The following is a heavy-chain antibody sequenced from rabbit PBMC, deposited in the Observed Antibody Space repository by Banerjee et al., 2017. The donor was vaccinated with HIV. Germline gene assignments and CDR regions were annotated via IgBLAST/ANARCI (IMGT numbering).Heavy chain of an antibody. J-gene: IGHJ6*01. D-gene: IGHD6-1*01. Sequence: QEQLVESGGDLVKPEGSLTLTCTASGFSFSNKYVMCWVRQAPGKGLEWIACINTSSGSTYYASWAKGRFTISKTSSTTVTLQMTSLTAADTATYFCARGYYSYDGAGYAYATYSMDLWGPGTLVTVS. V-gene: IGHV1S45*01. CDR1: GFSFSNKYV. CDR3: ARGYYSYDGAGYAYATYSMDL. CDR2: INTSSGST.